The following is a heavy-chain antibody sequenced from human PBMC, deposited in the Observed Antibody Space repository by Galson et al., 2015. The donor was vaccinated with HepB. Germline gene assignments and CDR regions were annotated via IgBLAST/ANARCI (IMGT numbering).Heavy chain of an antibody. V-gene: IGHV3-11*01. CDR2: TSTGGSTI. CDR1: GVTFSDTY. Sequence: SLRLSCAASGVTFSDTYMSWIRLAPGKGLEWIAYTSTGGSTIYYADSVKGRFIISRDNAKNSLYLQMNSLRVEDTAIYYCATSYDYGMDVWGQGTTVTVSS. J-gene: IGHJ6*02. CDR3: ATSYDYGMDV.